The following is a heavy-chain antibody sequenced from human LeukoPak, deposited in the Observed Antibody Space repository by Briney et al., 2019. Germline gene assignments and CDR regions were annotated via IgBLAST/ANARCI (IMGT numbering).Heavy chain of an antibody. CDR1: GDSISSSSYY. Sequence: PSETLSLTCTVSGDSISSSSYYWGWIRQPPGKGLEWIGSIYYSGSTYYNPSLKSRVTISVDTSKNQFSLKLSSVTAADTAVYYCARDIVVVAASLYYFDYWGQGTLVTVSS. V-gene: IGHV4-39*07. CDR3: ARDIVVVAASLYYFDY. CDR2: IYYSGST. J-gene: IGHJ4*02. D-gene: IGHD2-15*01.